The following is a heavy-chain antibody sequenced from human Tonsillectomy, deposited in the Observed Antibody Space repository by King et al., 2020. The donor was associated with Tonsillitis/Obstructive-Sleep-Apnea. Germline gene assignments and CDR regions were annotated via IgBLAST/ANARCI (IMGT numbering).Heavy chain of an antibody. V-gene: IGHV3-30*04. CDR3: IPAASDY. Sequence: VQLVESGGGVVQPGRSLRLSCAASEFTFSSYAMHWVRQAPGKGLEWVAVISYDGSNTYYADSVKGRFTISRDNSKNTLYLQMNSLRAEDTAVYYCIPAASDYWGQGTLVTVSS. CDR1: EFTFSSYA. CDR2: ISYDGSNT. J-gene: IGHJ4*02. D-gene: IGHD2-2*01.